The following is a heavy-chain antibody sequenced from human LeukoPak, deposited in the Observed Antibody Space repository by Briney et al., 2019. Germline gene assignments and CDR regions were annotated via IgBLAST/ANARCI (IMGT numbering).Heavy chain of an antibody. Sequence: QSQTLSLTCAISGDSVSSNSAAWNWIRQSPSRGLEWLGRTYYRSKWYNDYAVSVKSRITINPDTSKNQFSLQLNSVTPEDTAVYYCARDRLYYYDSSGPNTDAFDIWGQGTMVTVSS. D-gene: IGHD3-22*01. CDR1: GDSVSSNSAA. CDR2: TYYRSKWYN. V-gene: IGHV6-1*01. J-gene: IGHJ3*02. CDR3: ARDRLYYYDSSGPNTDAFDI.